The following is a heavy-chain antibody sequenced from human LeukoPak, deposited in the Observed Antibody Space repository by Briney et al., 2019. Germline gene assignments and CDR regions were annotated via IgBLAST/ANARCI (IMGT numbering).Heavy chain of an antibody. CDR2: IYSDGST. J-gene: IGHJ4*02. CDR3: ARGSTHYDVLTGYHYYFDY. CDR1: GFTVSSNY. D-gene: IGHD3-9*01. V-gene: IGHV3-53*01. Sequence: GGSLRLSCAASGFTVSSNYMSWVRQAPGKGLEWVSEIYSDGSTYYAASVKGRFSISRDNAQNSLYLQMNSLRAEDTALYYCARGSTHYDVLTGYHYYFDYWGQGTLVTVSS.